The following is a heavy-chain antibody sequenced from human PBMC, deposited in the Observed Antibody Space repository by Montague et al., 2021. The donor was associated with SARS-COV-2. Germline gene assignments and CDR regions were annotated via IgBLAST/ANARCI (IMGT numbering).Heavy chain of an antibody. D-gene: IGHD2-2*01. V-gene: IGHV4-34*01. J-gene: IGHJ6*02. Sequence: SETLSLTCAVYGGSFSGYYWSWIRQPPGKGLEWIGEINHSGGTNYNPSXXSRVTISVDTSKNQFSLKLSSVTAADTAVYYCTREGYQVLWSDYYYYGMDVWGQRTTVTVSS. CDR3: TREGYQVLWSDYYYYGMDV. CDR2: INHSGGT. CDR1: GGSFSGYY.